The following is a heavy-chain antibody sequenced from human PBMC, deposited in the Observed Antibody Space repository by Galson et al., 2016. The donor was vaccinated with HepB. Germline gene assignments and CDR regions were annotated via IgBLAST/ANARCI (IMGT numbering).Heavy chain of an antibody. CDR3: ARWGIVVKVGATIESYYYGMDI. V-gene: IGHV3-7*01. D-gene: IGHD2-15*01. J-gene: IGHJ6*02. CDR1: GFLFDRFW. CDR2: IKEDGRER. Sequence: SLRLSCAASGFLFDRFWMSWVRQVPGKGLEWVATIKEDGRERYCAESVKGRFSISRDNGGNSLLLQMSSLRVEDTAIYYCARWGIVVKVGATIESYYYGMDIWGQGTTVIVSS.